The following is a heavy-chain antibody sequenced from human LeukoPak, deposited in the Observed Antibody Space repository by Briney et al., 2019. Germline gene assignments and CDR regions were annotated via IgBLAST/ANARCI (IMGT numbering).Heavy chain of an antibody. CDR3: ATRSDYGSGSYRRFDY. V-gene: IGHV3-23*01. CDR2: IIGSGGST. J-gene: IGHJ4*02. D-gene: IGHD3-10*01. CDR1: GFTFSSYA. Sequence: GGSLRLSCAASGFTFSSYAMSWVRQAPGKGLEWVSAIIGSGGSTYYADSVKGRFTISRDNSKNTLYLQMNSLRAEDTAVYYCATRSDYGSGSYRRFDYWGQGTLVTVSS.